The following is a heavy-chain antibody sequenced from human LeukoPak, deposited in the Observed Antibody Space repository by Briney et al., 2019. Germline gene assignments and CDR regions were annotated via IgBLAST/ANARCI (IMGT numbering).Heavy chain of an antibody. CDR1: GFPSSSFW. Sequence: GGSLRLSCAASGFPSSSFWMSWVREAPGKGLEWVANIKQDGSEKYYVESVKGRFTISRDNAKNLLYLQMNSLRAEGTAVYYCASPSTVTPHGFDIWGQGTMVTVSS. J-gene: IGHJ3*02. CDR3: ASPSTVTPHGFDI. V-gene: IGHV3-7*01. D-gene: IGHD4-11*01. CDR2: IKQDGSEK.